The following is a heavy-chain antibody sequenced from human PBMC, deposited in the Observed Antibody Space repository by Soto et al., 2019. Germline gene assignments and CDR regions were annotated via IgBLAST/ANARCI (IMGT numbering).Heavy chain of an antibody. CDR3: ARESGHLEYSSVGSECFDY. V-gene: IGHV3-11*01. D-gene: IGHD6-6*01. CDR2: ISSSGSTI. Sequence: PGGSLRLSCAASGFTFSDYYMSWIRQAPGKGLEWVSYISSSGSTIYYADSVKGRFTISRDNAKNSLYLQMNSLRAEDTAVYYCARESGHLEYSSVGSECFDYWGQGTLVTVSS. J-gene: IGHJ4*02. CDR1: GFTFSDYY.